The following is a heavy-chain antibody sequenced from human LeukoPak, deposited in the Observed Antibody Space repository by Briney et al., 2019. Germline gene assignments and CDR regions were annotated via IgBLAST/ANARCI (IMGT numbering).Heavy chain of an antibody. CDR1: GGSISTYY. Sequence: SETLSLTCTVSGGSISTYYWTWIRQPAGKGLEWIGSIYHSGSTYYNPSLKSRVTISVDTSKNQFSLKLSSVTAADTAVYYCARVLPAADAFDIWGQGQWSPSLQ. CDR2: IYHSGST. V-gene: IGHV4-4*07. J-gene: IGHJ3*02. CDR3: ARVLPAADAFDI.